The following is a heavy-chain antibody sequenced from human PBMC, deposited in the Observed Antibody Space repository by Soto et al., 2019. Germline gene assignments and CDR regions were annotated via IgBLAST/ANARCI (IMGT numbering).Heavy chain of an antibody. CDR1: GFTFSDYY. CDR2: ISNSGRTL. D-gene: IGHD6-6*01. V-gene: IGHV3-11*01. J-gene: IGHJ4*02. CDR3: ARDLLAVRGGVYSSSTGGYFFDF. Sequence: QVQLVESGGGLVKPGGSLRLSCAASGFTFSDYYMSWIRQAPGKGLEWVSYISNSGRTLYYEDSMKGRFTISRDNAKNGLYLQMNSLRSEDTAVYYCARDLLAVRGGVYSSSTGGYFFDFWGQGTLVTVSS.